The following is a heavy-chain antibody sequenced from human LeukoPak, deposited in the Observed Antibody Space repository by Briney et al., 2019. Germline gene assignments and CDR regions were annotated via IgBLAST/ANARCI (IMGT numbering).Heavy chain of an antibody. J-gene: IGHJ5*02. Sequence: SETQSLTCAVYGGSFSGYYWSWIRQPPGKGLEWIGEINHSGSTNYNPSLKSRVTISVDTSKNQFSLKLSSVTAADTAVYYCARGLIAADNWFDPWGQGALVTVSS. CDR1: GGSFSGYY. V-gene: IGHV4-34*01. CDR3: ARGLIAADNWFDP. D-gene: IGHD6-13*01. CDR2: INHSGST.